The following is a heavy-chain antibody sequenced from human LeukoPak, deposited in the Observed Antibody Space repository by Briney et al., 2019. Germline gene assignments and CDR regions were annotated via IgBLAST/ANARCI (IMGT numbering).Heavy chain of an antibody. CDR1: GFTFSSYA. V-gene: IGHV3-23*01. D-gene: IGHD2-8*02. CDR2: IFPSGGEI. Sequence: QTGGSLRLSCAASGFTFSSYAMGWVRQAPGKGLEWVSSIFPSGGEIHYADSVRGRFTISRDNSKSTLSLQMNSLRAEDTAIYYCATYRQVLLPFESWGQGTLVTVSS. CDR3: ATYRQVLLPFES. J-gene: IGHJ4*02.